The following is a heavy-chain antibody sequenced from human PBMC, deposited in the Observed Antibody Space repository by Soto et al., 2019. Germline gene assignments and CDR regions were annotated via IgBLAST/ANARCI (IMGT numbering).Heavy chain of an antibody. Sequence: SETLSRTGAVAGGSIASADCWNWVRQTPEKGLEWIGESFHEGNIIYNPSLKSRVTISVDQSKNHSPLELTSVTAPDTAFYYCARDTKSGNSWSFDSWGKGILVTVSS. CDR2: SFHEGNI. V-gene: IGHV4-4*02. J-gene: IGHJ4*02. D-gene: IGHD5-18*01. CDR1: GGSIASADC. CDR3: ARDTKSGNSWSFDS.